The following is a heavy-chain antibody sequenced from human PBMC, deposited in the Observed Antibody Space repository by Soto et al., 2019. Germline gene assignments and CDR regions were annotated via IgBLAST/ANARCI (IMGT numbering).Heavy chain of an antibody. CDR3: AGGGLEPLTFDS. Sequence: SESLSLTCTVSGGAISSYYWSWIRQPPGKGLEWIGYIYYSGSTNYNPSLKSRVTISVDTSKNQFSLKLSSVTAADTAVYYCAGGGLEPLTFDSWGQGTLVTVS. CDR2: IYYSGST. J-gene: IGHJ4*02. CDR1: GGAISSYY. D-gene: IGHD1-26*01. V-gene: IGHV4-59*01.